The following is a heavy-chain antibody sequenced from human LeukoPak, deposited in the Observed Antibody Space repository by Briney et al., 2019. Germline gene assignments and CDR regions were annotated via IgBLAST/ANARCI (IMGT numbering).Heavy chain of an antibody. V-gene: IGHV3-48*01. CDR3: AKGPYMTTFVHRGY. CDR1: GFTFSSYA. CDR2: ISSSGSTI. Sequence: GGSLRLSCAASGFTFSSYAMSWIRQAPGKGLEWVSYISSSGSTIYYADSVKGRFTISRDNSKNTLYLQMNSLRAEDTAVYYCAKGPYMTTFVHRGYWGQGTLVTVSS. J-gene: IGHJ4*02. D-gene: IGHD3-16*01.